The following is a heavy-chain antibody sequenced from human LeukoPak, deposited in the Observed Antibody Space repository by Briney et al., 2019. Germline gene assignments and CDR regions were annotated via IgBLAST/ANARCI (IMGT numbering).Heavy chain of an antibody. CDR3: AREVIVVVPAAGTDWFNP. V-gene: IGHV1-2*02. CDR1: GYTFTGYY. Sequence: ASVKVSCKASGYTFTGYYMHWVRQAPGQGLEWMGWINPNSGGTNYAQKFQGRVTMTRDTSISTAYMELSRLRSDDTAVYYCAREVIVVVPAAGTDWFNPWGQGTLVTVSS. D-gene: IGHD2-2*01. J-gene: IGHJ5*02. CDR2: INPNSGGT.